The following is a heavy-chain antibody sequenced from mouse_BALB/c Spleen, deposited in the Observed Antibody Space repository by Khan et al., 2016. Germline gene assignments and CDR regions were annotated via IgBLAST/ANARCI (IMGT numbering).Heavy chain of an antibody. CDR3: NVRFAY. CDR1: GFNITDYY. CDR2: IDPENGDT. J-gene: IGHJ3*01. V-gene: IGHV14-4*02. Sequence: VQLQQSGAELVRSGASVKLSCTASGFNITDYYMHWVKQRPEQGLEWIGWIDPENGDTEYAPKFKGKATMTADTSSHTAYLQLSSLTSEDTAVYYSNVRFAYWGQGTLVTVSA.